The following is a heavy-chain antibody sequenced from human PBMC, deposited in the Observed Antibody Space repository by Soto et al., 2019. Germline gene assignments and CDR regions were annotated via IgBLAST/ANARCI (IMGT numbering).Heavy chain of an antibody. Sequence: QVQLQESGPGLVKPSQTLSLTCTVSGGSISSGGYYWSWIRQHPGKGLEWIGYIYYSGSTYYNPSHKSRSTISVDTSKSPFSLKLSSVTAADTAVYYCARGKKPGSWSNWGQGTLVTVSS. D-gene: IGHD6-13*01. V-gene: IGHV4-31*03. CDR1: GGSISSGGYY. CDR2: IYYSGST. J-gene: IGHJ4*02. CDR3: ARGKKPGSWSN.